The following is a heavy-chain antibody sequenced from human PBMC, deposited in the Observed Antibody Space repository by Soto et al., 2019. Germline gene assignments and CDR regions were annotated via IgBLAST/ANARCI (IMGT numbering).Heavy chain of an antibody. Sequence: LSLTCTVSGASISGFYWSWIRKSAGKGLEWIGRIYATGTTDYNPSLKSRVMRSVDTSKKQFSLKLRSVTAADTAVYYCVRDGTKTLRAWFDPWGQGVSVTVSS. CDR3: VRDGTKTLRAWFDP. J-gene: IGHJ5*02. D-gene: IGHD1-1*01. CDR1: GASISGFY. CDR2: IYATGTT. V-gene: IGHV4-4*07.